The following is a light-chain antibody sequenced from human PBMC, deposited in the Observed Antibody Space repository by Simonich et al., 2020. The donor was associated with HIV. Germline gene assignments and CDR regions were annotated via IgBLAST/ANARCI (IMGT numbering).Light chain of an antibody. CDR2: GAS. V-gene: IGKV3-15*01. Sequence: IVMTQSPASLSGSPGERATLSCRASQSVSSNLAWYQQKAGQAPRLLIYGASTRATCIPARFSGSGSGTEFTLTISSIQSEDFAVYYCQQYSKWSKTFGQGTKVEIK. CDR3: QQYSKWSKT. CDR1: QSVSSN. J-gene: IGKJ1*01.